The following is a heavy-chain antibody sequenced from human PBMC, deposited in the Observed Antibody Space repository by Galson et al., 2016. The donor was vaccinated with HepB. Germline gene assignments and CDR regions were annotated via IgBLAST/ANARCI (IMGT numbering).Heavy chain of an antibody. Sequence: SLRLSCAASGFASGNYGMHWVRQAPGKGLEWVAADSMDGSKKYYGDSAKGRFTISRDNSRNTLYLQMDSLRAEDTAIYYCARNNWICGEPRCSAQDYWGQGTLVIVSS. V-gene: IGHV3-30*03. J-gene: IGHJ4*02. CDR2: DSMDGSKK. D-gene: IGHD1-26*01. CDR3: ARNNWICGEPRCSAQDY. CDR1: GFASGNYG.